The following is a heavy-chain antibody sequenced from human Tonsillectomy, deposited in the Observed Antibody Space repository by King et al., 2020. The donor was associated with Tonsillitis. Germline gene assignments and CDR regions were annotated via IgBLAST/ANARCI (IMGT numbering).Heavy chain of an antibody. D-gene: IGHD5-24*01. J-gene: IGHJ6*02. V-gene: IGHV3-7*03. CDR1: GFTFRSYW. CDR2: IKQDGSEK. CDR3: ARLPSRGGYNYLYYYGMDV. Sequence: VQLVESGGGLVQPGGSLRLSCAGSGFTFRSYWMSWVRQAPGKGLEWVANIKQDGSEKYYVDSVKGRFTISRDNAKDSVYLQMNSLRVEDTAVYYCARLPSRGGYNYLYYYGMDVWGQGTPVTVSS.